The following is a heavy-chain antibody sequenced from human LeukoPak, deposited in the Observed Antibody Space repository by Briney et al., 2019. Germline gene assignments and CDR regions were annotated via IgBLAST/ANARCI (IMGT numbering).Heavy chain of an antibody. V-gene: IGHV3-23*01. D-gene: IGHD5-12*01. CDR3: ANGLYSGYCLGY. J-gene: IGHJ4*02. Sequence: PGGSLRLSCAASGFTFSSYAINWVRQAPGKGLEWVSIISGSGGSTYYADSVKGRFTISRDNSKNTLYLQMNSLRAEDTAVYYCANGLYSGYCLGYWGQGTLVTVSS. CDR1: GFTFSSYA. CDR2: ISGSGGST.